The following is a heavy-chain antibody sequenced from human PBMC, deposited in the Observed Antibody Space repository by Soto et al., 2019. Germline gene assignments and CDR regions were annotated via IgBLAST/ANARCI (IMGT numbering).Heavy chain of an antibody. CDR3: ARGGGYSSSWYYYYYGMDV. Sequence: QVQLQQWGAGLLKPSETLSLTCAVYGGSFSGYYWSWIRQPPGKGLEWIGEINHSGSTNYNPSLKSRVTISVDPSKNQFSLKLSSVTAADTAVYYCARGGGYSSSWYYYYYGMDVWGQGTTVTVSS. CDR1: GGSFSGYY. CDR2: INHSGST. D-gene: IGHD6-13*01. V-gene: IGHV4-34*01. J-gene: IGHJ6*02.